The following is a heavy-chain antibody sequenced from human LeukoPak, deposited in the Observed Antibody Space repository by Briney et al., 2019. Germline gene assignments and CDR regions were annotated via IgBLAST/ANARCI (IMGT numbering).Heavy chain of an antibody. V-gene: IGHV4-61*08. D-gene: IGHD1-26*01. CDR2: IYYISNT. CDR1: GASVGSAGYH. J-gene: IGHJ4*02. Sequence: SETLSLTCTVSGASVGSAGYHWSWIRQPPGGGLEWIGYIYYISNTNYNSSLKSRVTMSVDPSKNQFSLELNSVTAADTAVYYCARTQSQSGSYRYYFGYWGQGTLVTVSS. CDR3: ARTQSQSGSYRYYFGY.